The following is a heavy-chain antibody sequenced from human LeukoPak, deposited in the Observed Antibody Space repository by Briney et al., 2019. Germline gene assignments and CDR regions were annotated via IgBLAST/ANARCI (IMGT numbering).Heavy chain of an antibody. CDR3: ASLYGSGISYYYYGMDV. J-gene: IGHJ6*02. D-gene: IGHD3-10*01. V-gene: IGHV3-11*01. CDR1: GFTFSDYY. Sequence: GGSLRLSCAASGFTFSDYYMSWLRQAPGKGLEWVSYISSSGSTIYYADSVKGRFTISRDNAKNSLYLQMNSLRAEDTAVYYCASLYGSGISYYYYGMDVWGQGTTVTVSS. CDR2: ISSSGSTI.